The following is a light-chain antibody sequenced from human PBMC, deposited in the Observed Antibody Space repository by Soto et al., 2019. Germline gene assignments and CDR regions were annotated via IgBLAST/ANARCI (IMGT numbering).Light chain of an antibody. J-gene: IGKJ2*01. CDR2: GAS. Sequence: EIVLTQSPGTLSLSPGERATLSCRASQSVSSSYLAWYQQKSGQAPRLLIYGASSRATGIPDRFSGSGSGTDFTLTISRLEPEDFAVYYCQQYSSSPPMYTFGQGTKLEIK. V-gene: IGKV3-20*01. CDR3: QQYSSSPPMYT. CDR1: QSVSSSY.